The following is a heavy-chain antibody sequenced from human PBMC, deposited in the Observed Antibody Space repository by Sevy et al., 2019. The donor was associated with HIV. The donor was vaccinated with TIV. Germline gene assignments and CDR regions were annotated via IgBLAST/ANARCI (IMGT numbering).Heavy chain of an antibody. V-gene: IGHV3-30-3*01. CDR1: GFTFSSYA. CDR3: ARESVTREYFDY. Sequence: GGSLRLSCAASGFTFSSYAMHWVRQAPGKGLEWVAVISYDGSNKYYADSVKGRFTISRDNSKNTLYLQVNSLRAEDTAVYYCARESVTREYFDYWGQGTLVTVSS. J-gene: IGHJ4*02. CDR2: ISYDGSNK. D-gene: IGHD1-26*01.